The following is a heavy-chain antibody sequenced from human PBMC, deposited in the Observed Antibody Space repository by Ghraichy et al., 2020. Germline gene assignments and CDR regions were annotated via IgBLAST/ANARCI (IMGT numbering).Heavy chain of an antibody. V-gene: IGHV3-48*03. D-gene: IGHD5-18*01. CDR1: GFTFSSYE. CDR3: ARQYSYGSLMAFDI. Sequence: GGSLRLSCAASGFTFSSYEMNWVRQAPGKGLEWVSYISSSGSTIYYADSVKGRFTISRDNAKNSLYLQMNGLRAEDTAVYYCARQYSYGSLMAFDIWGQGTMVTVSS. CDR2: ISSSGSTI. J-gene: IGHJ3*02.